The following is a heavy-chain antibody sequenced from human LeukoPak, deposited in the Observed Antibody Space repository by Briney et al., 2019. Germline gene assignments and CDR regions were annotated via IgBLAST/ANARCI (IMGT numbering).Heavy chain of an antibody. Sequence: SETLSLTCTVSGGSISSSSYYWGWIRQPPGKGLEWIGYIYYSGSTNYNPSLKSRVTISVDTSKNQFSLKLSSVTAADTAVYYCARGWRYIAVAGGDYWGQGTLVTVSS. CDR2: IYYSGST. D-gene: IGHD6-19*01. V-gene: IGHV4-61*05. CDR3: ARGWRYIAVAGGDY. J-gene: IGHJ4*02. CDR1: GGSISSSSYY.